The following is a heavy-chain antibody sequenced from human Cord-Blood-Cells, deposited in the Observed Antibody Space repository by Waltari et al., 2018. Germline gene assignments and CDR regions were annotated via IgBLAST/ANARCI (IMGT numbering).Heavy chain of an antibody. CDR1: GYTFTGYY. CDR2: INPNSGGT. Sequence: QVQLVQSGAEVKKPGASVKVSCKASGYTFTGYYMHWVRQAPGQGLEWMGWINPNSGGTNYAQKFQGRVTMTRDTSISTAYMELSRLRSDDTAVYYCARVEGYCSGGSCYLIDYWGQGTLVTVSS. J-gene: IGHJ4*02. D-gene: IGHD2-15*01. V-gene: IGHV1-2*02. CDR3: ARVEGYCSGGSCYLIDY.